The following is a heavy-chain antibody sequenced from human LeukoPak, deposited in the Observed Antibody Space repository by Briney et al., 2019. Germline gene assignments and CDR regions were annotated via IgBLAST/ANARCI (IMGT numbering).Heavy chain of an antibody. D-gene: IGHD1-26*01. V-gene: IGHV3-74*01. CDR1: GFSFSTHW. CDR2: IHSDGSVT. J-gene: IGHJ5*01. Sequence: GGSLRLSCAASGFSFSTHWMHWVRQAPGKGLVWVSRIHSDGSVTNYADSVKGRFTISRDNAKNTLYLQMNSLRDEDTAVYYCVRIIVGASNWFDSWGQGTLVTVSS. CDR3: VRIIVGASNWFDS.